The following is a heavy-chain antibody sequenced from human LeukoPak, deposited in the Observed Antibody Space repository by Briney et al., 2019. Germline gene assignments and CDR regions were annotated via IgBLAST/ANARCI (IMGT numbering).Heavy chain of an antibody. D-gene: IGHD5-18*01. CDR3: ASPRGFSYGYFDH. V-gene: IGHV4-59*11. J-gene: IGHJ4*02. Sequence: SETLSLTCTVSGGSINGHYWHWIRQPPGQGLEWIGYVFYGGGTNYNPSLKSRVAISIDTSKEQFSLKLSSVTAADTAVYYCASPRGFSYGYFDHWGQGSLVTVSS. CDR2: VFYGGGT. CDR1: GGSINGHY.